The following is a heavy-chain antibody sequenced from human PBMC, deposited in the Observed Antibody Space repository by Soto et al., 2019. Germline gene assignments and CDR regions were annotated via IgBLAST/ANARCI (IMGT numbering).Heavy chain of an antibody. D-gene: IGHD2-2*01. Sequence: QVQLVQSGAEVKKPGSSVKVSCKASGGTSSGHSISWVRQAPGQGLEWMGGIIPIFGTTNYAQKFQGRVTITADEFTSTAYMELSSLTSDDTAVYYCARSVLPAALHNWYDPWGQGTLVTVSS. J-gene: IGHJ5*02. CDR3: ARSVLPAALHNWYDP. CDR1: GGTSSGHS. CDR2: IIPIFGTT. V-gene: IGHV1-69*01.